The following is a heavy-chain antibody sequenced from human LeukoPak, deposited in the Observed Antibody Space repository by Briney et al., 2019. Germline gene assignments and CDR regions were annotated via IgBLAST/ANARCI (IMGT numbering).Heavy chain of an antibody. D-gene: IGHD5-12*01. CDR1: GASISSTSYY. Sequence: PSETLSLTCTVSGASISSTSYYWSWIRQLAGKGLERIGRIYANRGTTYNPSLRSRVTISLDTSKNQLSLNLRSVTAADTALYYCAGAPGGSLDWVSPFDYWGPGTLVTVSS. CDR3: AGAPGGSLDWVSPFDY. J-gene: IGHJ4*02. V-gene: IGHV4-61*02. CDR2: IYANRGT.